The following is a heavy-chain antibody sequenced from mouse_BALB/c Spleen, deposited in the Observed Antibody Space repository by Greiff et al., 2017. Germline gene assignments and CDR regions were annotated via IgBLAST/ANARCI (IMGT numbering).Heavy chain of an antibody. V-gene: IGHV5-4*02. CDR3: ARGGLRRGRYYFDS. CDR1: GFTFSDYY. J-gene: IGHJ2*01. CDR2: ISDGGSYT. D-gene: IGHD2-2*01. Sequence: EVMLVESGGGLVKPGGSLKLSCAASGFTFSDYYMYWVRQTPEKRLEWVATISDGGSYTYYPDSVKGRFTISRDNAKNNLYLQMSSLKSEDTAMYYCARGGLRRGRYYFDSWGQGTTLTVSS.